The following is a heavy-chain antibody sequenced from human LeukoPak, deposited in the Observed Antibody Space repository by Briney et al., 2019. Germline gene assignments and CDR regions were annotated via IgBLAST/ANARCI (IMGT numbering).Heavy chain of an antibody. V-gene: IGHV3-30*02. CDR1: GFTFSSYG. D-gene: IGHD4-23*01. J-gene: IGHJ6*03. CDR2: IRYDGSNK. CDR3: ARAGIYGGNFLTVLKNPYYYYMDV. Sequence: GGSLRLSCAASGFTFSSYGMHWVRQAPGKGLEWVAFIRYDGSNKYYADSVKGRFTISRDNSKNTLYLQMNSLRSDDTAVYYCARAGIYGGNFLTVLKNPYYYYMDVWGKGTTVTVSS.